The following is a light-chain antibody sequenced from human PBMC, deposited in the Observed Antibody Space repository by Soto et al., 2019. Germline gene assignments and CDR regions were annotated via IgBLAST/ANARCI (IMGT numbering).Light chain of an antibody. CDR2: SAS. CDR3: QRYDDAPLT. Sequence: DIQVTQSPSSLSASVGDRVTMTCRASQDISNYLVWYQQQPGKVPKLLIYSASTLHSGVPSRFSGSGSGTDFTLTISSLQPEDVGTYYCQRYDDAPLTFGGGTKVDIK. J-gene: IGKJ4*01. CDR1: QDISNY. V-gene: IGKV1-27*01.